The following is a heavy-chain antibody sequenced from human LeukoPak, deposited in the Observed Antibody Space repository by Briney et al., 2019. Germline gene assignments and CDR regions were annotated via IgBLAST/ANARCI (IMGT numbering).Heavy chain of an antibody. CDR3: ARVSSTVTTLYYYYMDV. CDR1: GYTFTSYG. CDR2: ISAYNGNT. D-gene: IGHD4-17*01. V-gene: IGHV1-18*01. Sequence: ASVKVSCKASGYTFTSYGISWVRQAPGQGLEWMGWISAYNGNTNYAQKLQGRVTMTTDTSTSIAYMELRSLRSDDTAVYYCARVSSTVTTLYYYYMDVWGKGTTVTVSS. J-gene: IGHJ6*03.